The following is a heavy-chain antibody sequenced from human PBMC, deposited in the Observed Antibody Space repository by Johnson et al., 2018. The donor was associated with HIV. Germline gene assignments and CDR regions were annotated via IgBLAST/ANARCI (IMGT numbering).Heavy chain of an antibody. D-gene: IGHD4-11*01. J-gene: IGHJ3*02. V-gene: IGHV3-30*04. CDR1: RFTFSNYA. Sequence: QVQLVESGGGVVQPGRSLRLSCAASRFTFSNYAMDWVRQAPGKGLEWVALISYNGSHKYYADSVKGRFTISRDNSKNTLYLQMNSLRAEDTAVYYCAPATVMMTDDAFDIWGQGRWSPSLQ. CDR2: ISYNGSHK. CDR3: APATVMMTDDAFDI.